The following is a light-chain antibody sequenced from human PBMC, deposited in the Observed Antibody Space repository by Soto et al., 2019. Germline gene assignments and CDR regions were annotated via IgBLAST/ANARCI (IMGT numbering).Light chain of an antibody. Sequence: IVMTQSPATLSVSPGEGVTLSCRASENVGTNLAWYQQKPGQAPRLLMYGSFTRATGIPATFSGSGSGTEFTLTISSLQSEDSAVYYCQQYNNWGLSFGGGTKVEIK. CDR1: ENVGTN. CDR2: GSF. V-gene: IGKV3D-15*01. J-gene: IGKJ4*01. CDR3: QQYNNWGLS.